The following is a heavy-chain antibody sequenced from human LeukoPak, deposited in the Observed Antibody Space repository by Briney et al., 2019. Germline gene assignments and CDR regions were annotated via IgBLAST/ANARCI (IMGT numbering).Heavy chain of an antibody. V-gene: IGHV3-23*01. J-gene: IGHJ4*02. CDR2: LSGSGGST. CDR1: GFTFRSYA. D-gene: IGHD3-16*01. CDR3: AKDGGQEVDY. Sequence: GGSLRLSCAASGFTFRSYAMDWVRQAPGKGLEWVAGLSGSGGSTYYADSEKGRFTISRDKSKNTLYLQMNSLRAEDTAVYYCAKDGGQEVDYWGQGTLVTVSS.